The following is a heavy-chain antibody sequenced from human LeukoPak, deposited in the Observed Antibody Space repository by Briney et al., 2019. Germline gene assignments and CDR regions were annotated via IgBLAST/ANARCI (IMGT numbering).Heavy chain of an antibody. CDR1: GFTFSSYS. V-gene: IGHV3-48*01. Sequence: GGSLRLSCAASGFTFSSYSMNWVRQAPGKGLEWVSYISSCSSTIYYADSVKGRFTISRDNAKNSLYLQMNSLRAEDTAVYYCARGEYYYDSSGYYYFDYWGQGTLVTASS. D-gene: IGHD3-22*01. CDR2: ISSCSSTI. CDR3: ARGEYYYDSSGYYYFDY. J-gene: IGHJ4*02.